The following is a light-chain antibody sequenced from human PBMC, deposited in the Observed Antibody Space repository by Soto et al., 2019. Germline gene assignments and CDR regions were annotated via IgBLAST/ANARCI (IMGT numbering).Light chain of an antibody. CDR2: EVT. V-gene: IGLV2-14*01. J-gene: IGLJ2*01. CDR1: TSDIGGYNL. Sequence: QSALTQPASVSGSPGQSITISCTGTTSDIGGYNLVSWYQHHPGKAPKLMLYEVTNRPSGVSNRFSGSKSANTASLTISGLQAEDEADYYCSSYAPGSTMIFGGGTKLTVL. CDR3: SSYAPGSTMI.